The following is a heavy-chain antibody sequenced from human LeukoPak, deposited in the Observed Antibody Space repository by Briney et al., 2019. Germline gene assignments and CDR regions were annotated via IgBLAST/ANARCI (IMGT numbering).Heavy chain of an antibody. V-gene: IGHV3-20*04. CDR1: GFTFDDYG. CDR2: IKRNGGST. Sequence: GGSLRLSCAASGFTFDDYGMSWVRQAPGKGLEWVSGIKRNGGSTGYADSVKGRFTISRDNAKNSLYLQMNSLRAEDTALYYCAREWDFNDNSGYSYPKVWDFWGQGTLVTVSS. D-gene: IGHD3-22*01. CDR3: AREWDFNDNSGYSYPKVWDF. J-gene: IGHJ4*02.